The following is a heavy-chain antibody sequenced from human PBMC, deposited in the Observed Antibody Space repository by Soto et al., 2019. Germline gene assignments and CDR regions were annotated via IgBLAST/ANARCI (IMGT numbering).Heavy chain of an antibody. CDR2: MNPNSGNT. CDR3: ARALASGGSNWFDP. V-gene: IGHV1-8*01. J-gene: IGHJ5*02. D-gene: IGHD6-13*01. Sequence: ASVKVSCKASGYTFTNYDINWVRQATGQGPEWMGWMNPNSGNTGYAQKFQGRVTMTRDTSISTAYMELSSLRSEDTAIYYCARALASGGSNWFDPWGQGTLVTGSS. CDR1: GYTFTNYD.